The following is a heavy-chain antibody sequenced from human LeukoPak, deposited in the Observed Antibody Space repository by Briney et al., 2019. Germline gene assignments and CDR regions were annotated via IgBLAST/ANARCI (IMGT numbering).Heavy chain of an antibody. Sequence: PSETLSLTCTVSGGSISGSSYYWSWIRQHPGKGLEWIVYIYYSGSTYYNPSLKSRVTISVDTSKNQFSLKLSSVTAADTAVYYCARDRAYPRGLVVAATGIDPWGQGTLVTVSS. CDR2: IYYSGST. V-gene: IGHV4-31*03. CDR1: GGSISGSSYY. CDR3: ARDRAYPRGLVVAATGIDP. D-gene: IGHD2-15*01. J-gene: IGHJ5*02.